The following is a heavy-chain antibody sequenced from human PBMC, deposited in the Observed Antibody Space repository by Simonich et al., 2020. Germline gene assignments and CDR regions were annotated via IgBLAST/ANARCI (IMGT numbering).Heavy chain of an antibody. CDR3: ASGRGGRTREYVDY. CDR2: MNPNSGNT. V-gene: IGHV1-8*03. J-gene: IGHJ4*02. Sequence: QEQLVQSGAEVKKPGASVKVSCKASGYTFTSYDINWVGQATGQGREWMGWMNPNSGNTGYAQKFQGRVTITRNTSISTAYMELSSLGAEDTAVYYCASGRGGRTREYVDYGGQGTLVTVSS. D-gene: IGHD3-16*01. CDR1: GYTFTSYD.